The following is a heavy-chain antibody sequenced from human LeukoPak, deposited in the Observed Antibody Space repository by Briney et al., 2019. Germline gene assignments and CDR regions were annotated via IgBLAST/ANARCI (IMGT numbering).Heavy chain of an antibody. Sequence: GGSLRLSCAASGFTFSDYHMSWIRQAPGKGLGWDSYISSSGGTISYADSVKGRFRISRDNAKSSLDLEMNSLRAEDTAVYYCARAMSTFGGVRNYFDSWGQGTLVTVSS. D-gene: IGHD3-16*01. V-gene: IGHV3-11*01. CDR1: GFTFSDYH. CDR2: ISSSGGTI. J-gene: IGHJ4*02. CDR3: ARAMSTFGGVRNYFDS.